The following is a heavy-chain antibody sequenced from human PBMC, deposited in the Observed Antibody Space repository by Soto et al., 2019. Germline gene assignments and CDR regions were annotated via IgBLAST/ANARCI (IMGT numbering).Heavy chain of an antibody. J-gene: IGHJ4*02. CDR2: IYHGGST. D-gene: IGHD2-21*02. CDR1: GDSISNGSYS. CDR3: GRFNRGETAF. Sequence: QLQLQESGSGLVKPSQTLSLTCSVSGDSISNGSYSWSWIRQPPGKGLEWIGYIYHGGSTYYNPSRRCRLTISVDRSKHEFSLKLRCVSAADTAVYQCGRFNRGETAFWGRGTLVTVSS. V-gene: IGHV4-30-2*01.